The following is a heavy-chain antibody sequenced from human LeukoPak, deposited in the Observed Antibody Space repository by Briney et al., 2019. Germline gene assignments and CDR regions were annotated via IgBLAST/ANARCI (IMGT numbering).Heavy chain of an antibody. CDR1: GFTFSSYW. CDR3: AREAICSGGSCYDRRWFDP. V-gene: IGHV3-74*01. CDR2: INSDGSST. J-gene: IGHJ5*02. Sequence: PGGSLRLSCAASGFTFSSYWMHWVRQAPGKGLVWVSRINSDGSSTSYADSVKGRFTISRDNAKNTLYLQMNSLRVEDTAVYYCAREAICSGGSCYDRRWFDPWGQGTLVTVSS. D-gene: IGHD2-15*01.